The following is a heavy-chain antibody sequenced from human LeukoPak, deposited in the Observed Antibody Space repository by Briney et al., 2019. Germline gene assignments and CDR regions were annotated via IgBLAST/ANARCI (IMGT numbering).Heavy chain of an antibody. CDR2: IRNDETEI. Sequence: SCKVSGYTLTELSMHWIRQAPGKGLEWVSFIRNDETEIHYADFAKGRFTISRDRSENSVFLQMNSLRPDDTAVYYCAKDGGRYRFDYWGQGTMVTVSS. V-gene: IGHV3-30*02. CDR3: AKDGGRYRFDY. J-gene: IGHJ4*02. CDR1: GYTLTELS. D-gene: IGHD3-16*02.